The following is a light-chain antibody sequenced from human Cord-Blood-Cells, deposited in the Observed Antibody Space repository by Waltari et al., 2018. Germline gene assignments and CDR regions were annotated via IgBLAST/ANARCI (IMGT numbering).Light chain of an antibody. V-gene: IGLV2-14*01. CDR1: SSDVGGYNY. CDR2: DVS. J-gene: IGLJ2*01. Sequence: QSVLTQSASVSGSPGQSITISCPGTSSDVGGYNYVSWYQQHPGKAPKLMIYDVSNRPSGVSNRFSGSKSGNTASLTISGLQAEDEADYYCSSYTSSSTLEFGGGTKLTVL. CDR3: SSYTSSSTLE.